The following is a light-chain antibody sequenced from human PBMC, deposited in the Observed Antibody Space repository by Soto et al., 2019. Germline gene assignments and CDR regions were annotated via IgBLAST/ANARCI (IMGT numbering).Light chain of an antibody. CDR3: QQRSNWPRT. CDR1: QSVSNNY. V-gene: IGKV3D-20*02. J-gene: IGKJ1*01. CDR2: GAS. Sequence: EIVLTHSPGTLSLSPGEGATLSCRASQSVSNNYLAWYQQKPGQAPRLLIYGASNRATGIPDRFSGSGSGTDFTLTISSLEPEDFAVYYCQQRSNWPRTFGQGTKVDIK.